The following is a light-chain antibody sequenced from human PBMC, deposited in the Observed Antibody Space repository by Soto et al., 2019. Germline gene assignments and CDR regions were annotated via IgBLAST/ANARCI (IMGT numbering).Light chain of an antibody. CDR3: ASYSSTTVV. V-gene: IGLV2-14*01. J-gene: IGLJ2*01. Sequence: QSVLTQPASVSGSPGQSITISCTATNSDVGGYNYVSWFQQHPGKAPKLMIYQVSNRPSGVSNRFSGSKSGYTASLTISGLQAEAEAAYYCASYSSTTVVFGGGTQLTVL. CDR2: QVS. CDR1: NSDVGGYNY.